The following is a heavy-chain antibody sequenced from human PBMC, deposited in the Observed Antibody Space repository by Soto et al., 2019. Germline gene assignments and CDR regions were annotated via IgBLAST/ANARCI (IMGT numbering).Heavy chain of an antibody. CDR1: GFTFSSYG. Sequence: VQLVESGGGVVQPGRSLRLSCAASGFTFSSYGMHWVRQAPGKGLEWVSSISSSSSYIYYADSVKGRFTISRDNAKNSLYLQMNSLRAEDTAVYYCARDAQYYYDSSGYYSYYYYYGMDVWGQGTTVTVSS. J-gene: IGHJ6*02. CDR3: ARDAQYYYDSSGYYSYYYYYGMDV. CDR2: ISSSSSYI. D-gene: IGHD3-22*01. V-gene: IGHV3-21*01.